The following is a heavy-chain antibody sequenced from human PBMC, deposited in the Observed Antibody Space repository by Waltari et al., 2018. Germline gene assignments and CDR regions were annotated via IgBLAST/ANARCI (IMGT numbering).Heavy chain of an antibody. CDR3: AGGPPPTQWGIQYYFDY. CDR2: IYPGDSDT. CDR1: GYSFTSYW. V-gene: IGHV5-51*01. D-gene: IGHD5-18*01. Sequence: EVQLVQSGAEVKKPGESLKISCKGSGYSFTSYWIGWVRQMPGKGLERMGIIYPGDSDTRYSPSFQDQVTISADKSSGTAYLQGSSLKASDTAMYYGAGGPPPTQWGIQYYFDYWGQGTLVTVSS. J-gene: IGHJ4*02.